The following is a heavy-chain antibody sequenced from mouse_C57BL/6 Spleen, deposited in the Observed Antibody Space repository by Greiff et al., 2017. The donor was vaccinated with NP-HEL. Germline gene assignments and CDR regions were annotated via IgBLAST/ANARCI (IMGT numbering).Heavy chain of an antibody. CDR3: AREGYYGRYWYFDV. J-gene: IGHJ1*03. Sequence: EVQLQQSGPGLVKPSQSLSLTCSVTGYSITSGYYWNWIRQFPGNKLEWMGYISYDGSNNYNPSLKNRISITRDTSKNQFFLKLNSVTTEDTATYYCAREGYYGRYWYFDVWGTGTTVTVSS. V-gene: IGHV3-6*01. CDR2: ISYDGSN. D-gene: IGHD1-1*01. CDR1: GYSITSGYY.